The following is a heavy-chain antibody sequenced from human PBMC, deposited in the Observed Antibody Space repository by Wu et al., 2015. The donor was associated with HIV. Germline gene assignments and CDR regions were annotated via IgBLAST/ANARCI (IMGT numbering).Heavy chain of an antibody. CDR2: IIPIFGTA. D-gene: IGHD5-18*01. CDR3: ARGPHVDTAMAPGTLGY. J-gene: IGHJ4*02. Sequence: QVQLVQSGAEVKKPGSSVKVSCKASGGTFSSYAISWVRQAPGQGLEWMGGIIPIFGTANYAQKFQGRVTITTDESTSTAYMELSSLRSEDTAVYYCARGPHVDTAMAPGTLGYWGQGTLVTVSS. CDR1: GGTFSSYA. V-gene: IGHV1-69*05.